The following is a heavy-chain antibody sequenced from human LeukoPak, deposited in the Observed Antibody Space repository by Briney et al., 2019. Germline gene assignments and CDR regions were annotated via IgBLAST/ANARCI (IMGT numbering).Heavy chain of an antibody. V-gene: IGHV3-30*18. CDR1: GFTFSSYG. CDR3: AKDLVAGTFYGMDV. Sequence: SGRSLRLSCAASGFTFSSYGMHWVRQAPGKGLEWVAVISYDGSNKYYADSVKGRFTISRDNSKNTLYLQMNSLRAEDTAVYYCAKDLVAGTFYGMDVWGQGTTVTVSS. CDR2: ISYDGSNK. D-gene: IGHD6-19*01. J-gene: IGHJ6*02.